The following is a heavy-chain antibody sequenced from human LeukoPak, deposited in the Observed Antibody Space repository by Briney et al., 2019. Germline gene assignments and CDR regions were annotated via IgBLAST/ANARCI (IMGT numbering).Heavy chain of an antibody. CDR1: GGSISSSSYY. D-gene: IGHD6-13*01. V-gene: IGHV4-39*01. CDR2: IYYSGST. Sequence: PSETLSLTRTVSGGSISSSSYYWGWIRQPPGKGLEWIGSIYYSGSTYYNPSLKSRITISVDTSKNKFSLKLSSVTAADTAVYYCARQLTGSSWYGHYYYYYGMDVWGQGTTVTVSS. J-gene: IGHJ6*02. CDR3: ARQLTGSSWYGHYYYYYGMDV.